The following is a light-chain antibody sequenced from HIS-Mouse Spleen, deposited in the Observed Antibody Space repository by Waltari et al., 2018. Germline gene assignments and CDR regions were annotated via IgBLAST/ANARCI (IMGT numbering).Light chain of an antibody. CDR2: EDS. Sequence: SYELTQPPSVSVSPGQTARITCSGDALPKKYAYWYQQKSGQAPVLVIYEDSKRTSGIPERSSGSSSGTMATLTISGTQVEDEPDYYCYATDSSGNHRVFGGGTKLTVL. CDR3: YATDSSGNHRV. V-gene: IGLV3-10*01. CDR1: ALPKKY. J-gene: IGLJ2*01.